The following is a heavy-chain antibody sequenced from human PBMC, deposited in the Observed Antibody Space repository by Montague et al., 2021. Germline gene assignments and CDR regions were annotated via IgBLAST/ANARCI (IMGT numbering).Heavy chain of an antibody. CDR1: GFSLSTSGVA. J-gene: IGHJ4*02. D-gene: IGHD3-10*01. V-gene: IGHV2-5*02. Sequence: PALVKPTQTLTLTCTFSGFSLSTSGVAVGWVRQPPGEALEWLALIYWDDDKSYSPSLKSRLTITKDTSTDQVVLTVTNMDPVDTATYYCTHGSYYGSGNYYGHFDYWGQGTLVTVSS. CDR3: THGSYYGSGNYYGHFDY. CDR2: IYWDDDK.